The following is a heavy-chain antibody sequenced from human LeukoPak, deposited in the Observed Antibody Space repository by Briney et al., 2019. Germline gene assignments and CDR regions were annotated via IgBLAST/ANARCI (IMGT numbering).Heavy chain of an antibody. V-gene: IGHV3-66*01. CDR1: GFTVSSNY. J-gene: IGHJ4*02. D-gene: IGHD2-2*01. CDR2: IYSGGST. Sequence: PGRSLRLSCAASGFTVSSNYMSWVRQAPGKGLEWVSVIYSGGSTYYADSVKGRFTISRDNSKNTLYLQMNSLRAEDTAVYYCASYTSWYFDYWGQGTLVTVSS. CDR3: ASYTSWYFDY.